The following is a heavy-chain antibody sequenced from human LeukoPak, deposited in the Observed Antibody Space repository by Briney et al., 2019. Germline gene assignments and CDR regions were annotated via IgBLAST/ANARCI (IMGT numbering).Heavy chain of an antibody. Sequence: GGSLRLSCAASGFIFNIYNMNWVRQAPGKGPEWVSYISSDSNTVYYADSVEGRFTISRDNAKNSLFLQMNSLTAEDTAVYYCARELSTYDFRLWGQGTLVTVSS. J-gene: IGHJ4*02. D-gene: IGHD3-3*01. CDR1: GFIFNIYN. V-gene: IGHV3-48*01. CDR3: ARELSTYDFRL. CDR2: ISSDSNTV.